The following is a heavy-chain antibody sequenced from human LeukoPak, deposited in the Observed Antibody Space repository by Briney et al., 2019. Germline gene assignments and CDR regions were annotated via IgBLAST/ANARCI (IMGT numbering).Heavy chain of an antibody. CDR2: ISYDGSNK. D-gene: IGHD3-22*01. J-gene: IGHJ6*02. CDR1: GFTFSSYA. V-gene: IGHV3-30-3*01. CDR3: ARVRPSGSSGYYYYYGMDV. Sequence: GSLSLSCAASGFTFSSYAMHWVRPAPGKGLEWVAVISYDGSNKYYADSVKGRFTISRDNSKNTLYLQMNSLRAEDTAVYYCARVRPSGSSGYYYYYGMDVWGQGTTVTVSS.